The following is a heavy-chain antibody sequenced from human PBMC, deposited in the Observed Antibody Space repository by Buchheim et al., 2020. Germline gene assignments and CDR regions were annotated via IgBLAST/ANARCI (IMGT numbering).Heavy chain of an antibody. CDR1: GFSLSDFW. D-gene: IGHD3-3*01. CDR3: ARAENGLRLLSY. V-gene: IGHV3-7*01. J-gene: IGHJ4*01. Sequence: EVQLVQSGGGLVQPGGSLRLSCEVSGFSLSDFWMRWVRQAPGKGLEWVPSIKVDRNEQYYVDSVKGRFTISGDNAKNSLYLQMNSLRADDTAVYYCARAENGLRLLSYWGQGTL. CDR2: IKVDRNEQ.